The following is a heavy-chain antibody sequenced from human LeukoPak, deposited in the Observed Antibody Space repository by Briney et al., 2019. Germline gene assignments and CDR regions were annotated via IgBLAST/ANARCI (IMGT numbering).Heavy chain of an antibody. Sequence: PSETLSLTCAVSGGSIRSSTYYWGWIRQSPGKGLEWIGSFSYSGSTNYNPSLKSRITISIDTSNSHFSLKLSSVTAADTAVYYCARHYYYGSGKYVPFDYWGQGTLVTVSS. CDR3: ARHYYYGSGKYVPFDY. J-gene: IGHJ4*02. V-gene: IGHV4-39*01. CDR1: GGSIRSSTYY. D-gene: IGHD3-10*01. CDR2: FSYSGST.